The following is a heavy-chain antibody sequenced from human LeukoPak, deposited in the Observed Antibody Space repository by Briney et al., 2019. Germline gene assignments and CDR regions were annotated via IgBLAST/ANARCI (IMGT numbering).Heavy chain of an antibody. D-gene: IGHD6-6*01. J-gene: IGHJ6*02. Sequence: KTSETLSLTCAVYGGSFSGYYWSWIRQPPGKGLEWIGEINHSGSTNYNPSLKSRVTISVDTSKNQFSLKLSSVTAADTAVYYCARDPVLLAAHVPRNGMDVWGQGTTVTVSS. CDR2: INHSGST. CDR1: GGSFSGYY. CDR3: ARDPVLLAAHVPRNGMDV. V-gene: IGHV4-34*01.